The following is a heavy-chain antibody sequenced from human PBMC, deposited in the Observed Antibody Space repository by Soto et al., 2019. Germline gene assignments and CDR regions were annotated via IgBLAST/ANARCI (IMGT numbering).Heavy chain of an antibody. CDR3: ARVPHYDILTGPGY. CDR1: GFTFDDYG. J-gene: IGHJ4*02. Sequence: GGSLRLSCAASGFTFDDYGLTWVRQAPGKGLEWVSGINWNGGSTRYADSVKGRFTISRDNAKNSLYLQMNSLRAEATALYYCARVPHYDILTGPGYWGQGTLVTVSS. V-gene: IGHV3-20*04. CDR2: INWNGGST. D-gene: IGHD3-9*01.